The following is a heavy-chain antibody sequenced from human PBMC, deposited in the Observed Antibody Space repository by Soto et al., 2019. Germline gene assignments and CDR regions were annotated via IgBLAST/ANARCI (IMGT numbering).Heavy chain of an antibody. J-gene: IGHJ5*02. CDR1: GGSMTSYY. D-gene: IGHD3-3*01. V-gene: IGHV4-4*07. CDR3: ARGQRFSDWFDP. CDR2: VYSSGGT. Sequence: SETLSLTXTDSGGSMTSYYWTWIRQPAGKGLEWIGRVYSSGGTHYNPSLKSRVTISLDTSKNQFSLRLLSVTDADTAVYFCARGQRFSDWFDPWGQGTLVTVSS.